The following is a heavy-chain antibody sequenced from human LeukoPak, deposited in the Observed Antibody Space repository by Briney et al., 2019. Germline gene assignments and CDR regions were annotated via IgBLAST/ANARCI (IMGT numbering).Heavy chain of an antibody. Sequence: ASVKVSRKASGYSFTTYGISWVRQAPGQGLEWMGWIHPYNGNTHYAQMLRGRVTMNTDTSTSTAYMELRSLRSDDTAVYYCARDREAARPGWFDPWGQGTLVTVSS. V-gene: IGHV1-18*01. J-gene: IGHJ5*02. CDR2: IHPYNGNT. CDR3: ARDREAARPGWFDP. CDR1: GYSFTTYG. D-gene: IGHD6-6*01.